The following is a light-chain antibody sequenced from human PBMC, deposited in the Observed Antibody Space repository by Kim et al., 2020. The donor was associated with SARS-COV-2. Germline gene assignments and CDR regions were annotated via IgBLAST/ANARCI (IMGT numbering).Light chain of an antibody. V-gene: IGKV1-39*01. CDR3: QQSYSTPT. J-gene: IGKJ3*01. CDR2: ASS. Sequence: SASNEDLGTLTGRADQPVGKFVDWYQQRPGSAPRLLIYASSILQGGVPTRFSGGGSGRDFTLTIARLRREDFATYYCQQSYSTPTFGPGTKVDIK. CDR1: QPVGKF.